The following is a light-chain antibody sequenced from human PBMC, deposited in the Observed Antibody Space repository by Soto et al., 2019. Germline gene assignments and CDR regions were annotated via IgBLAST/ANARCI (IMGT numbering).Light chain of an antibody. CDR3: QQYYNTLWT. J-gene: IGKJ1*01. CDR2: WAS. V-gene: IGKV4-1*01. Sequence: DTVLTQSPDSLAVSLGERATIRCRSSQALLYPSSNKNFLAWYQQKPGQPPKLLIYWASTRESGVPDRFRGGGSGTDFTLTIDSLQAEDVAVYYCQQYYNTLWTFGQGTKVDIK. CDR1: QALLYPSSNKNF.